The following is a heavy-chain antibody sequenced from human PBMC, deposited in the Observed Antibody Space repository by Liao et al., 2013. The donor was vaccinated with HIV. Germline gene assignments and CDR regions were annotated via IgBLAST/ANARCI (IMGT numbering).Heavy chain of an antibody. CDR2: IYTSGST. CDR1: GGSISSGSYY. D-gene: IGHD3-10*01. V-gene: IGHV4-61*02. Sequence: QVQLQESGPGLVKPSQTLSLTCTVSGGSISSGSYYWSWIRQPAGKGLEWIGRIYTSGSTNYNPSLKSRVTISVDTSKNQFSLKLSSVTAADTAVYYCARLRRSGKHNWGQGTLVTVSS. CDR3: ARLRRSGKHN. J-gene: IGHJ4*02.